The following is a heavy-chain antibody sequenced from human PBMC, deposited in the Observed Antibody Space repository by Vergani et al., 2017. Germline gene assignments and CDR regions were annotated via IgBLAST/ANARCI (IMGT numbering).Heavy chain of an antibody. V-gene: IGHV4-39*02. CDR2: IYYSGST. J-gene: IGHJ4*02. Sequence: QLQLQESGPGLVKPSETLSLTCTVSGGSISSSSYYWGWIRQPPGKGLEWIGSIYYSGSTYYNPSLKSRVTISVDTSKNQFSLKLSSVTAADTAVYYCARDRSKDSSGPPGGYWGQGTLVTVSS. D-gene: IGHD6-19*01. CDR1: GGSISSSSYY. CDR3: ARDRSKDSSGPPGGY.